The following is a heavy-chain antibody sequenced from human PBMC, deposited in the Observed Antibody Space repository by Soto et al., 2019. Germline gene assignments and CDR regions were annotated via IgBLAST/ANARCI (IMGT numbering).Heavy chain of an antibody. CDR2: IYYSGST. D-gene: IGHD1-20*01. V-gene: IGHV4-39*01. CDR1: DGSISSSSYY. J-gene: IGHJ6*02. Sequence: SETLSLPCTVSDGSISSSSYYWGRIRQPPGKGLEWIGSIYYSGSTYYNPSLKSRVTISVDTSKNQFSLKLSSVTAADTAVYYGARRAYNWKPRYYYGMDVWGQGTTVTVSS. CDR3: ARRAYNWKPRYYYGMDV.